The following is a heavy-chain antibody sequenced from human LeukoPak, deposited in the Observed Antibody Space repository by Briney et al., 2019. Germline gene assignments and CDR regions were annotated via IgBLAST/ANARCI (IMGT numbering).Heavy chain of an antibody. CDR2: IIPIFGTA. Sequence: SVKVSCKASGGTFSSYAISWVRQAPGQGLEWMGGIIPIFGTANYAQKFQGRVTITTDESTSTTYMELSSLRSEDTAVYYCARGPGVVVARRTEYFQHWGQGTLVTVSS. D-gene: IGHD3-22*01. V-gene: IGHV1-69*05. J-gene: IGHJ1*01. CDR1: GGTFSSYA. CDR3: ARGPGVVVARRTEYFQH.